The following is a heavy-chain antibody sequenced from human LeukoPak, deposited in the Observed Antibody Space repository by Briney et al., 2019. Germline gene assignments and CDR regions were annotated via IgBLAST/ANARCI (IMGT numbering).Heavy chain of an antibody. CDR1: GGTFSSYA. CDR3: ARSQRRWEPLDPLPAAFDI. Sequence: GASVKVSCKASGGTFSSYAISWVRQAPGQGLEWMGGIIPIFGTANYAQKFQGRVTITTDESTSTAYMELSSLRSEDTAVYYCARSQRRWEPLDPLPAAFDIWGQGTMVTVSS. CDR2: IIPIFGTA. D-gene: IGHD1-26*01. V-gene: IGHV1-69*05. J-gene: IGHJ3*02.